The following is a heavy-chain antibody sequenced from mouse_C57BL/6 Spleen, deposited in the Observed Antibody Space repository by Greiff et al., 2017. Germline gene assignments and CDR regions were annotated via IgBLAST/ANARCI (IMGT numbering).Heavy chain of an antibody. D-gene: IGHD2-14*01. CDR1: GYSITSGYY. CDR3: ARRVLEGYFDV. Sequence: EVKLMESGPGLVKPSQSLSLTCSVTGYSITSGYYWNWIRQFPGNKLEWMGYISYDGSTNYNPSLKNRISITRDTSKNQFFLKLNSVTTEDTATYYCARRVLEGYFDVWGTGTTVTVSS. V-gene: IGHV3-6*01. J-gene: IGHJ1*03. CDR2: ISYDGST.